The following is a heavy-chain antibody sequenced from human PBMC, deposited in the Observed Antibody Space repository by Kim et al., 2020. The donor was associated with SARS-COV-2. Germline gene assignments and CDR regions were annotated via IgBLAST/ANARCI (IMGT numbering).Heavy chain of an antibody. CDR1: GFTFSDYY. CDR2: ISSSGSTI. J-gene: IGHJ6*02. CDR3: ARDGYSYGYPNRPNYYYGMDV. V-gene: IGHV3-11*01. Sequence: GGSLRLSCAASGFTFSDYYMSWIRQAPGKGLEWVSYISSSGSTIYYADSVKGRFTISRDNAKNSLYLQMNSLRAEDTAVYYCARDGYSYGYPNRPNYYYGMDVWGQGTTVTVSS. D-gene: IGHD5-18*01.